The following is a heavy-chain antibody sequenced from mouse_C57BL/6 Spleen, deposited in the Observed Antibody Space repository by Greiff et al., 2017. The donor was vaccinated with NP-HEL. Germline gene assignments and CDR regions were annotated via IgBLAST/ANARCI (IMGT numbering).Heavy chain of an antibody. CDR3: ARRESNFFAY. CDR1: GYAFSSSW. D-gene: IGHD2-5*01. CDR2: IYPGDGDT. J-gene: IGHJ3*01. V-gene: IGHV1-82*01. Sequence: QVQLQQSGPELVKPGASVKISCKASGYAFSSSWMNWVKQRPGKGLEWIGRIYPGDGDTNYNGKFKGKATLTADQSSSTAYMQLSSLTSEDSAVYFCARRESNFFAYWGQGTLVTGSA.